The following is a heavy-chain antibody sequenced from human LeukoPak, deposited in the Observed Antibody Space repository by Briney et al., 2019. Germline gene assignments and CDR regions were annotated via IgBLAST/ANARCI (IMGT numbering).Heavy chain of an antibody. V-gene: IGHV3-7*01. CDR3: ARVGLVEYSYGQKDPYYFDY. CDR2: INQDGREK. Sequence: PGGSLRLSCAASGFTFSDYWMSWVRQAPGKGLERVANINQDGREKYYVDSVKGRFTISKDNAKNSLYLQMNSLRAEDTAVYYCARVGLVEYSYGQKDPYYFDYWGQGTLVTVSS. D-gene: IGHD5-18*01. J-gene: IGHJ4*02. CDR1: GFTFSDYW.